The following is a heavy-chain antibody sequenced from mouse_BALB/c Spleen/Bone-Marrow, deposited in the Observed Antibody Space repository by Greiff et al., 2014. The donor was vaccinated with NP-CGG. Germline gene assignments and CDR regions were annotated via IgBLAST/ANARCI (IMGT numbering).Heavy chain of an antibody. CDR1: GYAFSTYW. D-gene: IGHD2-2*01. Sequence: QVQLQQSGAELVRPGSLVKISCKASGYAFSTYWMTWVKQRPGQGLEWIGQIYPGDGDTKYNGKFEGKATLTADKSSSTAYMQLSSLTSEDSAVYFCAKVTTGFAYWGQGTLVTVSA. CDR3: AKVTTGFAY. CDR2: IYPGDGDT. J-gene: IGHJ3*01. V-gene: IGHV1-80*01.